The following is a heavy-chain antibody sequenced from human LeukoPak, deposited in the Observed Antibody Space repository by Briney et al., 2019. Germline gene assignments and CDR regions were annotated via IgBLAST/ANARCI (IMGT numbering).Heavy chain of an antibody. Sequence: PSETLSLTCTVSGGSISSYYWSWIRQPPGKGLEWIGYIYYSGSTNYNPSLKSRVTISVDTSKNQFSLKLSSVTAADTAVYYCAREGSSWYHNWFDPRGQGTLVTVSS. J-gene: IGHJ5*02. V-gene: IGHV4-59*01. CDR2: IYYSGST. D-gene: IGHD6-13*01. CDR3: AREGSSWYHNWFDP. CDR1: GGSISSYY.